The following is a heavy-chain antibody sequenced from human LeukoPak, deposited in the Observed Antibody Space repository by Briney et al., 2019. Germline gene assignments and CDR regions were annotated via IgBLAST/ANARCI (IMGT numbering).Heavy chain of an antibody. V-gene: IGHV4-59*08. CDR3: AKMSIAACFDY. Sequence: SETLSLTCTVSGGSISNYYWSWIRQPPGKGLEWIGHIYYSGATKYNPSLKSRITISVDTSKNQFSLMLSSVTAADTAVYYCAKMSIAACFDYWGQGTLVTVSS. D-gene: IGHD6-6*01. J-gene: IGHJ4*02. CDR1: GGSISNYY. CDR2: IYYSGAT.